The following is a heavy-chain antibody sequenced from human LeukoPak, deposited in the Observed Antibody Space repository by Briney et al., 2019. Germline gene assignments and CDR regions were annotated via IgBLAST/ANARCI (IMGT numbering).Heavy chain of an antibody. CDR2: ISGSGGST. Sequence: GGSPRLSCAASGFTFSSYAMSWVRQAPEKGLEWVSAISGSGGSTYYADSVKGRFTISRDNSKNTLYLQMNSLRAEDTAVYYCAKVVDVLRYFDWSQYFDYWGQGTLVTVSS. J-gene: IGHJ4*02. CDR3: AKVVDVLRYFDWSQYFDY. D-gene: IGHD3-9*01. V-gene: IGHV3-23*01. CDR1: GFTFSSYA.